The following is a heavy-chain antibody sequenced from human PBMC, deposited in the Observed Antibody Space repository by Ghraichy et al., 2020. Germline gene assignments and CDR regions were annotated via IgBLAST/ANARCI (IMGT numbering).Heavy chain of an antibody. CDR1: GYTFTSYG. V-gene: IGHV1-18*01. CDR2: ISAYNGNT. J-gene: IGHJ4*02. Sequence: ASVKVSCKASGYTFTSYGISWVRQAPGQGLEWMGWISAYNGNTNYAQKLQGRVTMTTDTSTSTAYMELRSLRSDDTAVYYCARDRKAYCGGDCYSYYFDYWGQGTLVTVSS. D-gene: IGHD2-21*02. CDR3: ARDRKAYCGGDCYSYYFDY.